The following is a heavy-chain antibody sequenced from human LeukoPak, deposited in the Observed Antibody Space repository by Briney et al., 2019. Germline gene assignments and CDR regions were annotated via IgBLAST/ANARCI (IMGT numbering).Heavy chain of an antibody. D-gene: IGHD3-22*01. Sequence: SETLSLTCTVSGGSISSYYWSWIRQPPGKGLEWIGYIYYSGSTNYDPSLKSRVTISVDTSKNQFSLKLSSVTAADTAVYYCARVSSSGYYDVEYFFDYWGQGTLVTVSS. CDR1: GGSISSYY. J-gene: IGHJ4*02. V-gene: IGHV4-59*08. CDR3: ARVSSSGYYDVEYFFDY. CDR2: IYYSGST.